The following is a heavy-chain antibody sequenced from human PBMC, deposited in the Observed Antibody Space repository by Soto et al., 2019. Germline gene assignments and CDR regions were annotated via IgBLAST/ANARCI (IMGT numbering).Heavy chain of an antibody. CDR3: ARVGLSGAAAGIIWFDP. CDR2: IDYSGST. Sequence: KAXESLCRMGDVSGASVSSGSYYWSWIRQPTGKGLEGSEDIDYSGSTNYNPSLKSRVTISVDTSKNQFSLKPRSVNAADTAVYYCARVGLSGAAAGIIWFDPWGQGTLVTVYS. CDR1: GASVSSGSYY. D-gene: IGHD6-13*01. V-gene: IGHV4-61*01. J-gene: IGHJ5*02.